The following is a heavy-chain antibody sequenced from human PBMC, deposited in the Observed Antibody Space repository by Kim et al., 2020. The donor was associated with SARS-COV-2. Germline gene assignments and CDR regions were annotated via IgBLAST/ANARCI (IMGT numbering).Heavy chain of an antibody. CDR2: IYYSGST. V-gene: IGHV4-59*01. J-gene: IGHJ4*01. CDR1: GGSISSYY. CDR3: ARAVLGSSSSGYYFDY. D-gene: IGHD6-6*01. Sequence: SETLSLTCTVSGGSISSYYWSWIRQPPGKGLEWIGYIYYSGSTNYNPSLKSRVTISVDTSKNQFSLKLSSVTAADTAVYYCARAVLGSSSSGYYFDYWG.